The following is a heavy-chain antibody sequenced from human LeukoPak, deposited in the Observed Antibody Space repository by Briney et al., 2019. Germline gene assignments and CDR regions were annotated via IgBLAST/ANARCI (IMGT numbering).Heavy chain of an antibody. CDR1: GGSISSYY. D-gene: IGHD6-6*01. V-gene: IGHV4-59*01. CDR3: ARSFSSSAEIDY. Sequence: SETLSLTCTVSGGSISSYYWSWIRQPPGKGLEWIGYIYYSGSTNYNPSLKSRVTISVDTSKNQFSLKLSSVTAADTAVYYCARSFSSSAEIDYWGQGTLVTVSS. J-gene: IGHJ4*02. CDR2: IYYSGST.